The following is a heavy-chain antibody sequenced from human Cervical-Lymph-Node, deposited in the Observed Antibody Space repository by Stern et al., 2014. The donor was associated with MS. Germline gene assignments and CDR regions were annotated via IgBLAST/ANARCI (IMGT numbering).Heavy chain of an antibody. J-gene: IGHJ5*02. CDR3: ALXSXXSXRXXSLGYDL. CDR1: GGTFSKFP. CDR2: IFPVFGTP. V-gene: IGHV1-69*01. Sequence: VESGAEVTKPGSSVKVSCKASGGTFSKFPSSWVRQAPGQGLEWMGGIFPVFGTPTYAQGFRGRVTITADVSTSTVYMELSSLRSDDTAVYYCALXSXXSXRXXSLGYDLWGQXTLVTVSS. D-gene: IGHD3-22*01.